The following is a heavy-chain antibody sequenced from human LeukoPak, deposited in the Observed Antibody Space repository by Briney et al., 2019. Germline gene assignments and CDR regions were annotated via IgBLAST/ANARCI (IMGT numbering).Heavy chain of an antibody. CDR2: INHSGST. CDR3: ASHVDTANYYLDY. V-gene: IGHV4-34*01. J-gene: IGHJ4*02. Sequence: SETLSLTCAVYGGSFSGYYWSWIRQPPGKGLERIGEINHSGSTNYNPSLKSRVTISVDTSKNQFSLKLSSVTAADTAVYYCASHVDTANYYLDYWGQGTLVTVSS. CDR1: GGSFSGYY. D-gene: IGHD5-18*01.